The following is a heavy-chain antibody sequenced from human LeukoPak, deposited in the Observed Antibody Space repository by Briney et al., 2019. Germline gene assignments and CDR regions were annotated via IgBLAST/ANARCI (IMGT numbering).Heavy chain of an antibody. Sequence: GRSLRLSCAASGFTFSSYAMHWVRQAPGKGLEWVAVISYDGSNKYYADSVKGRFTISRDNSKNSLYLQMNSLRAEDTAVYYCARDHDERAFDYWGQGTLVTVSS. CDR1: GFTFSSYA. J-gene: IGHJ4*02. CDR2: ISYDGSNK. CDR3: ARDHDERAFDY. V-gene: IGHV3-30*04.